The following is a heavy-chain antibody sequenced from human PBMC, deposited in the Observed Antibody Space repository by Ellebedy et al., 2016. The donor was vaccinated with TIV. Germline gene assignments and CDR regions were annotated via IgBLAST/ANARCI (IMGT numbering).Heavy chain of an antibody. CDR2: IYYSGST. CDR3: ARHSGSSSWYVYYFDY. Sequence: SETLSLTCSVSGGSISTYYWSWIRQPPGKGLEWIGSIYYSGSTYYNPSLKSRVTISVDTSKNQFSLKLSSVTAADTAVYYCARHSGSSSWYVYYFDYWGQGTLVTVSS. CDR1: GGSISTYY. V-gene: IGHV4-59*05. D-gene: IGHD6-13*01. J-gene: IGHJ4*02.